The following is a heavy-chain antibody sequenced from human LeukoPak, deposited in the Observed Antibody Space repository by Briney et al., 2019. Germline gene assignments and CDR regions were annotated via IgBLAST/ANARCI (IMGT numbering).Heavy chain of an antibody. CDR3: ARDRGYYYDSSGDGYFDY. V-gene: IGHV3-20*04. CDR1: GFTFDDYG. J-gene: IGHJ4*02. D-gene: IGHD3-22*01. Sequence: PGGSLRLSCAASGFTFDDYGMSWGRQAPGKGLEWVSGINWNGGSTGYADSVKGRFTISRDNAKNSLYLQMNSLRAEDTALYYCARDRGYYYDSSGDGYFDYWGQGTLVTVSS. CDR2: INWNGGST.